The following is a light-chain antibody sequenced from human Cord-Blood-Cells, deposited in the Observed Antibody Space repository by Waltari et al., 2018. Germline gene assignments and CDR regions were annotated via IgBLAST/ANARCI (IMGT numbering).Light chain of an antibody. J-gene: IGKJ3*01. V-gene: IGKV4-1*01. CDR1: QSVLYSSNNKND. CDR3: QQYYSTLT. Sequence: DIVMTQSQDSLAVSLGERATINCKSSQSVLYSSNNKNDLAWYQQKPGQPPKLLIYWASTRESGVPDRFSGSGSGTDFTLTISSLQAEDVAVYYCQQYYSTLTFGPGTKVDIK. CDR2: WAS.